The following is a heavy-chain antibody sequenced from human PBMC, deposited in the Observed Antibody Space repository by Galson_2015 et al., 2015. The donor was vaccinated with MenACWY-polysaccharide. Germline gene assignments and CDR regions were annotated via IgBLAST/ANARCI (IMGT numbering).Heavy chain of an antibody. V-gene: IGHV1-8*01. J-gene: IGHJ4*02. CDR3: TRIIARKHTFVDS. CDR1: GYNFSSYG. CDR2: MNPNSGNT. Sequence: SCQASGYNFSSYGINWVRQASGHGLEWMGWMNPNSGNTGYAQRFQGRVAMTRATAPRTAYMELRMLRYDDTAVYYCTRIIARKHTFVDSWGQGTLVSVS. D-gene: IGHD2-21*01.